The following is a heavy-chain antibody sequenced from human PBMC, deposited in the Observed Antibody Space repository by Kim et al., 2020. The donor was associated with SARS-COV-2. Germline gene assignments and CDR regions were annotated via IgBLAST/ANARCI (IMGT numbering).Heavy chain of an antibody. CDR2: ISYDGSNK. V-gene: IGHV3-30*04. D-gene: IGHD3-16*01. J-gene: IGHJ5*02. CDR3: ARDHPYDYIWGSCFDP. CDR1: GFTFSSYA. Sequence: GGSLRLSCAASGFTFSSYAMHWVRQAPGKGLEWVAVISYDGSNKYYVDSVKGRFTISRDNSKNTLYLQMNSLRAEDTAVYYCARDHPYDYIWGSCFDPWGQGTLVTVSS.